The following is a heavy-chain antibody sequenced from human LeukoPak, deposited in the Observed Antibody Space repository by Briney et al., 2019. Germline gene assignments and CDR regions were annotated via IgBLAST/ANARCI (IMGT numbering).Heavy chain of an antibody. J-gene: IGHJ4*02. V-gene: IGHV3-30*02. Sequence: GGSLRLPCVASGFPFNKNAMHWVGQGPAKGLNGGTYIAHHGNDTYYAASVKGRFISSRDHSPRTLYLQLNSLRLDDTAVYYCAKDGGWWCTDWGQGALVTVS. D-gene: IGHD2-21*01. CDR2: IAHHGNDT. CDR3: AKDGGWWCTD. CDR1: GFPFNKNA.